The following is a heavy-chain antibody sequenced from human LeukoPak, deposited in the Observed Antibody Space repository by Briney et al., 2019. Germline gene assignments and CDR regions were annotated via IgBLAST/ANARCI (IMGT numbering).Heavy chain of an antibody. J-gene: IGHJ5*02. CDR1: GGSFSGYY. V-gene: IGHV4-34*01. CDR2: INHSGST. Sequence: PSETLSLTCAVYGGSFSGYYWSWIRQPPGKGLEWIGEINHSGSTNYNPSLKSRVTISVDTSKNQFSLKLSSVTAADTAVYYCARLTTLVRGLEEWFDPWGQGTLVTVSS. CDR3: ARLTTLVRGLEEWFDP. D-gene: IGHD3-10*01.